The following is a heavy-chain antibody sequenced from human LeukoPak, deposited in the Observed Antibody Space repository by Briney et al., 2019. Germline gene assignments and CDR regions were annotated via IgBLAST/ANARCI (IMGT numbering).Heavy chain of an antibody. CDR3: AKGEVDYYYYMDV. V-gene: IGHV3-23*01. J-gene: IGHJ6*03. CDR1: GFNFSPYA. Sequence: GGSLRLSCVASGFNFSPYAMTCGRQAPGKGLEWEWVSTISYDGLNAYYAWSVLGRFTISRDNSKSTLYLQMNGLRDEDTAVYFCAKGEVDYYYYMDVWGAGTTVTVSS. CDR2: ISYDGLNA. D-gene: IGHD1-26*01.